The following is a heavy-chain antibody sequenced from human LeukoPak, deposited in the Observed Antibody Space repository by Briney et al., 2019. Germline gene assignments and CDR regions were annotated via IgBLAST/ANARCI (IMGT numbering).Heavy chain of an antibody. CDR3: ARVNSVVVPAAPTDNNWFDP. J-gene: IGHJ5*02. Sequence: GASVKVSCKASGYTFTGYYMHWVRQAPGQGLEWMGWINPNSGGTNYAQKFQGRVTMTRDTSISTAYMELSRLRSDDTAVYYCARVNSVVVPAAPTDNNWFDPWGQGTLVTVSS. V-gene: IGHV1-2*02. D-gene: IGHD2-2*01. CDR1: GYTFTGYY. CDR2: INPNSGGT.